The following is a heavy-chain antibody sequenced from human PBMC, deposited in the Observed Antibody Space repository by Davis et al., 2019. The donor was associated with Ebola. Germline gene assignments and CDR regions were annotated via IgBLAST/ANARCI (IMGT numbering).Heavy chain of an antibody. CDR1: GFTFSSYG. CDR2: ISYDGSNK. CDR3: AKGDRLDY. V-gene: IGHV3-30*18. Sequence: GGSLRLSCAASGFTFSSYGMHWVRQAPGKGLEWVAVISYDGSNKYYADSVKGRFTISRDNSKNTLYLQMNSLRAEYTAVYYCAKGDRLDYWGQGTLVTVSS. J-gene: IGHJ4*02. D-gene: IGHD1-14*01.